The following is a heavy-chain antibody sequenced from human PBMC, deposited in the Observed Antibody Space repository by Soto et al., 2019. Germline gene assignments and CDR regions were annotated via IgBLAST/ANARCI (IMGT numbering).Heavy chain of an antibody. Sequence: QVQLGQSGAVAKKPGASVKVSCKASGYSFSGYGIHWVRQAPGQRPEWMAWISAGNGITKFSQQFQGRVAKIRDIAASTAYMKLQNLTSEDTAVYDWARGSCSWSLGNGAYCGMDVWGQGTTVIVSS. CDR1: GYSFSGYG. J-gene: IGHJ6*02. V-gene: IGHV1-3*01. CDR3: ARGSCSWSLGNGAYCGMDV. D-gene: IGHD2-15*01. CDR2: ISAGNGIT.